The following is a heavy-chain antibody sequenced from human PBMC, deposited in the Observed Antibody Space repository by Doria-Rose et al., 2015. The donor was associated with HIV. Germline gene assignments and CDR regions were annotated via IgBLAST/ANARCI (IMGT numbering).Heavy chain of an antibody. J-gene: IGHJ4*02. CDR1: GVSLSSHGMG. CDR2: IFSDDER. V-gene: IGHV2-26*01. CDR3: ARIKSSRWYHKYYFDF. D-gene: IGHD6-13*01. Sequence: QITLKESGPVLVKPTETLTLTCTVSGVSLSSHGMGVSWIRQPPGKALEWLATIFSDDERSYKTSLKSRLTISRGTSKSQVVLTMTDMDPVDTATYYCARIKSSRWYHKYYFDFWGQGTLVIVSA.